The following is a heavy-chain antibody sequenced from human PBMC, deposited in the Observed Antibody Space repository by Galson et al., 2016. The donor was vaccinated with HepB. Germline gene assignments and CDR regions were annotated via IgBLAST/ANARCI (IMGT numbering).Heavy chain of an antibody. Sequence: SVKVSCKASGGTFSSYTVSWVRQAPGQGLEWMGGIIPIFGTTNYAQTFQGRVTISADESTSTAYMELSSLRSEDTAMYDCARTVTMTVWYFDLWGRGTLVTVFS. J-gene: IGHJ2*01. CDR2: IIPIFGTT. D-gene: IGHD4-23*01. CDR1: GGTFSSYT. CDR3: ARTVTMTVWYFDL. V-gene: IGHV1-69*13.